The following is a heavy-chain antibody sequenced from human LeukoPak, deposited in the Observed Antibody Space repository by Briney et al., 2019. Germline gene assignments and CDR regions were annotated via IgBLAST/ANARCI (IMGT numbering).Heavy chain of an antibody. Sequence: GGSLRLSCAASGFTFSSYSMNWVRQAPGKGLEWVSSISSSSNYIYYADSVKGRFTISRDNAKNSLYLQMNSLRAEDTAVYYCARGGGGSYYHLLGYWGQGTLVTVSS. J-gene: IGHJ4*02. V-gene: IGHV3-21*01. CDR1: GFTFSSYS. CDR3: ARGGGGSYYHLLGY. CDR2: ISSSSNYI. D-gene: IGHD1-26*01.